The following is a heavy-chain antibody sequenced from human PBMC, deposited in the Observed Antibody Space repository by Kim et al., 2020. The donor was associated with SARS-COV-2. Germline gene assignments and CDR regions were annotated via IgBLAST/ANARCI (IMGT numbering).Heavy chain of an antibody. D-gene: IGHD3-10*01. J-gene: IGHJ5*02. CDR1: GGSITSNY. CDR2: IHYRGST. CDR3: AREFYGSGTARWSFDP. Sequence: SETLSLTCNVSGGSITSNYWTWMRQPPGKGLEWIGYIHYRGSTYYNPSLKSRVTISIDMSKNQFSLKLTSVTAAETAMYYCAREFYGSGTARWSFDPGGQGILVTVSS. V-gene: IGHV4-59*13.